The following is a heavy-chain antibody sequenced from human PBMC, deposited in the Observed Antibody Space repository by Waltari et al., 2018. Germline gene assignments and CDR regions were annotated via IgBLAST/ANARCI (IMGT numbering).Heavy chain of an antibody. V-gene: IGHV3-33*08. CDR2: IWYDGSNK. J-gene: IGHJ4*02. CDR3: ASEIVGATHHFDY. D-gene: IGHD1-26*01. CDR1: GFTFSSYG. Sequence: QVQLVESGGGVVQPGRSLRLSCAAYGFTFSSYGMHWVRQAPGKGLEWVAVIWYDGSNKYYADSVKGRFTISRDNSKNTLYLQMNSLRAEDTAMYYCASEIVGATHHFDYWGQGTLVTVSS.